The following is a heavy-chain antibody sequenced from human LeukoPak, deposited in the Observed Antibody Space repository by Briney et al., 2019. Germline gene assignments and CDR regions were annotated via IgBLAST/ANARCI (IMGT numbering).Heavy chain of an antibody. CDR3: ASRTEGGYGGKRRNQFDY. CDR2: IIPIFGTA. CDR1: GGTFSSYA. V-gene: IGHV1-69*13. D-gene: IGHD4-23*01. J-gene: IGHJ4*02. Sequence: ASVKVSCKASGGTFSSYAISWVRQAPGQGLEWMGGIIPIFGTANYAQKFQGRVTITADDSTSTAYMELSSLRSEDTAVYYCASRTEGGYGGKRRNQFDYWGQGTLVTVSS.